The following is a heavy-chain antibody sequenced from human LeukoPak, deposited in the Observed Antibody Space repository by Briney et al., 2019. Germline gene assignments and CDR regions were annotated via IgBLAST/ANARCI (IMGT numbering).Heavy chain of an antibody. Sequence: QTGGSLRLSCAASGFTFSTSAMSWVRLAPGKGLEWVSAISGSGTSTYYSDSVKGRFTISRDNSKHMLYLQMNSLRAEDTAVHYCTKGPRSIDYWGQGTLVTVSS. CDR3: TKGPRSIDY. V-gene: IGHV3-23*01. CDR2: ISGSGTST. CDR1: GFTFSTSA. J-gene: IGHJ4*02. D-gene: IGHD4-17*01.